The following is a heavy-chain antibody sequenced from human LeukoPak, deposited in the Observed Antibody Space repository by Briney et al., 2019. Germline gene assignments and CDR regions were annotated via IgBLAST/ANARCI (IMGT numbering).Heavy chain of an antibody. CDR2: IYPGDSDT. D-gene: IGHD2-2*01. V-gene: IGHV5-51*01. CDR1: GYSFNNYW. J-gene: IGHJ6*02. CDR3: ARQNVVVPAENYYYGMDV. Sequence: GESLKISCKGSGYSFNNYWIGWVRQMPGKGLEWMGIIYPGDSDTRYSPSFQGQVTISADKSISTAYLQWSSLKASDTAMYYCARQNVVVPAENYYYGMDVWGQGTTVTVSS.